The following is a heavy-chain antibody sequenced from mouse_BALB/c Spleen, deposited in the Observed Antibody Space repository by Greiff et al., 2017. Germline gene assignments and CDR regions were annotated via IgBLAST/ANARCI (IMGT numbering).Heavy chain of an antibody. J-gene: IGHJ4*01. V-gene: IGHV14-3*02. CDR3: AEYGNYVAMDY. D-gene: IGHD2-10*02. CDR1: GFNIKDTY. Sequence: EVKLQESGAELVKPGASVKLSCTASGFNIKDTYMHWVKQRPEQGLEWIGRIDPANGNTKYDPKFQGKATITANTSSNTAYLQLSSLTSEDTAVYYCAEYGNYVAMDYWGQGTSVTVSS. CDR2: IDPANGNT.